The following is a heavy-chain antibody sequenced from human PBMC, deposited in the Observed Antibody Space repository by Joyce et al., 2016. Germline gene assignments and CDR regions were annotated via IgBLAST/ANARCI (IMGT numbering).Heavy chain of an antibody. V-gene: IGHV3-30*18. Sequence: QVQLVESGGGVVQPGRSLRLSCAASGFAFPSSGMHWVRQAPGKRPEWVAVLSADGTKKYYAGSVKGRFTISRDNSKNTLYLQVNGLRPEDTAVYYCAKAWGYWGQGTLVTVSS. J-gene: IGHJ4*02. CDR3: AKAWGY. CDR2: LSADGTKK. CDR1: GFAFPSSG. D-gene: IGHD3-16*01.